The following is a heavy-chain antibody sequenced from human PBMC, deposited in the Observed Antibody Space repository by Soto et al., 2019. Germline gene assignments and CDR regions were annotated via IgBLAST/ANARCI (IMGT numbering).Heavy chain of an antibody. CDR1: GFTVSNNY. V-gene: IGHV3-53*01. CDR2: IYSGGYT. J-gene: IGHJ4*02. Sequence: EVQLVESGGGLIQPGGSLRLSCAVSGFTVSNNYMSWVRQAPGKGLEGVSVIYSGGYTAYGDSVKGRFTISRDNSKNTLFRQMSSLGAGDRAVSFWAVHAGGGGYWGQGTLVTVSS. CDR3: AVHAGGGGY. D-gene: IGHD3-10*01.